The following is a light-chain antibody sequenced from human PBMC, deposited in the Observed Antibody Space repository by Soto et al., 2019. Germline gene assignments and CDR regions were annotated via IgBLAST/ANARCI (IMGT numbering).Light chain of an antibody. Sequence: QSVLTQPASVSGSPGQSITISCTGTSSDVGSYNLVSWYQQHPGKAPKLMIYEGSKRPSGVSNRFSGSKSGNTASLTISGRQAEDEADYYCCSYAGSSTFGVVFGGGTKLTVL. CDR1: SSDVGSYNL. J-gene: IGLJ2*01. CDR2: EGS. V-gene: IGLV2-23*03. CDR3: CSYAGSSTFGVV.